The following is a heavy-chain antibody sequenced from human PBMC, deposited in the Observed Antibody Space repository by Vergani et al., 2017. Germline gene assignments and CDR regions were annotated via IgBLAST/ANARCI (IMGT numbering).Heavy chain of an antibody. D-gene: IGHD2-21*02. Sequence: EVQLLESGGGLVQPGGSLRLSCAASGFTFSSYAMSWVRQAPGKGLGWVSAISGSGGSTYYADSVKGRFTISRDNSKNTLYLQMNSLRAEDTAVYYCAKYRIGDSNTFDYWGQGTLVTVSS. CDR2: ISGSGGST. J-gene: IGHJ4*02. CDR1: GFTFSSYA. V-gene: IGHV3-23*01. CDR3: AKYRIGDSNTFDY.